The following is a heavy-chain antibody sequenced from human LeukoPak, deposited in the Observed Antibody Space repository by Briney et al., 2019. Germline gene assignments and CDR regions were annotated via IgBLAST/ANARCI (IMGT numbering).Heavy chain of an antibody. CDR2: ISYDGSNK. V-gene: IGHV3-30-3*01. J-gene: IGHJ4*02. CDR1: GFXFSSYA. D-gene: IGHD4-17*01. Sequence: GGSLRLSCAASGFXFSSYALHWVRQAPGKGLKWVAVISYDGSNKYYADSVKGRFTTSRDNSKNTLYLQMNSLRAEDTAVYYCARDDLDDYGDYNPDYWGQATLVTVSS. CDR3: ARDDLDDYGDYNPDY.